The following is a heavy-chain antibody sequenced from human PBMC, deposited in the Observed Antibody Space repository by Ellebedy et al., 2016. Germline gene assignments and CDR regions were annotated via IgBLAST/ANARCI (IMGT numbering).Heavy chain of an antibody. CDR2: INHSGST. CDR3: ARGRDEGSNWNSYDAFDI. Sequence: SETLSLTXTVSGGSISSSSYYWGWIRQPPGKGLEWIGEINHSGSTNYNPSLKSRVTISVDTSKNQFSLKLSSVTAADTAVYYCARGRDEGSNWNSYDAFDIWGQGTMVTVSS. D-gene: IGHD1-7*01. CDR1: GGSISSSSYY. V-gene: IGHV4-39*07. J-gene: IGHJ3*02.